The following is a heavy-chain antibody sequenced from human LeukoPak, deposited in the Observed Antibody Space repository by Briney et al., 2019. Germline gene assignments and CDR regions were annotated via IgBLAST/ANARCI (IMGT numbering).Heavy chain of an antibody. Sequence: GGSLRLSCAASGFTFSGSAMHWVRQASGKGLEWVGRIRSKANSYATAYAASVKGRFTIPRDDSKNTAYLQMNSLKTEDTAVYYCTRLGAKWYFDYWGQGTLVTVSS. J-gene: IGHJ4*02. CDR2: IRSKANSYAT. D-gene: IGHD4/OR15-4a*01. CDR3: TRLGAKWYFDY. CDR1: GFTFSGSA. V-gene: IGHV3-73*01.